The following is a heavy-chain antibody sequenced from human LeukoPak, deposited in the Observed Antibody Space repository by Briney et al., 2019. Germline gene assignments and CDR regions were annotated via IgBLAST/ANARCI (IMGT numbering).Heavy chain of an antibody. V-gene: IGHV1-69*05. CDR3: ARALDEYSSSSYQSYMDV. CDR1: GGTFSSYA. CDR2: IIPIFGTA. Sequence: SVKVSCKASGGTFSSYAISWVRQAPGQGLEWMGGIIPIFGTANYAQKFQGRVTITMDESTSTAYMELSSLRSEDTAVYYCARALDEYSSSSYQSYMDVWGKGTTVTVSS. D-gene: IGHD6-6*01. J-gene: IGHJ6*03.